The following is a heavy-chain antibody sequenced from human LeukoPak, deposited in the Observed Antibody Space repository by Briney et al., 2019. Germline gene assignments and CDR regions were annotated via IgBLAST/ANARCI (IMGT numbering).Heavy chain of an antibody. CDR2: ISSSGSTI. CDR1: GFAFSSYE. D-gene: IGHD6-19*01. Sequence: GGPRRLSCAASGFAFSSYEMNWVRQAPGKGLEWVSYISSSGSTIYYADSVKGRFTISRDNAKNSLYLQMNSLRAEDTAVYYCARGGIAVAEFYFDYWGQGTLVTVSS. J-gene: IGHJ4*02. CDR3: ARGGIAVAEFYFDY. V-gene: IGHV3-48*03.